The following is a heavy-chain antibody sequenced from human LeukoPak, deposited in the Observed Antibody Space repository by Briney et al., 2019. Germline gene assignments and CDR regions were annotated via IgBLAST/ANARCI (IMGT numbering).Heavy chain of an antibody. Sequence: SETLSLTCTVSGFPISSAYYWGWVRQPPGKGLEWIANTSHGGNSYYNPSLKSRVTMSVDTTKNQFSLNLSSVTATDTAVYYCARAGPSASWNDYWGQGILVTVSS. J-gene: IGHJ4*02. CDR3: ARAGPSASWNDY. V-gene: IGHV4-38-2*02. CDR2: TSHGGNS. D-gene: IGHD1-1*01. CDR1: GFPISSAYY.